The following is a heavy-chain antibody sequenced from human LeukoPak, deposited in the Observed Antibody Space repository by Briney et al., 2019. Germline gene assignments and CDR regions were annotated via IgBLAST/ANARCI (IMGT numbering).Heavy chain of an antibody. CDR3: ARDPPRFTAIRYFDWLLPPSN. CDR1: GFTFSSYS. V-gene: IGHV3-21*01. Sequence: PGGSLRLSCAASGFTFSSYSMNWVRQAPGKGLEWVSSISSSSSYIYYADSVKGRFTISRDNAKNSLYLQMNSLRAEDTAVYYCARDPPRFTAIRYFDWLLPPSNWGQGTLVTVSS. CDR2: ISSSSSYI. D-gene: IGHD3-9*01. J-gene: IGHJ4*02.